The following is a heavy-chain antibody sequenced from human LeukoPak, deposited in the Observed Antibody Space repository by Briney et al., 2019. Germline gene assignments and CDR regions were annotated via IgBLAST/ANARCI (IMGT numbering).Heavy chain of an antibody. CDR1: GFSFYNYG. J-gene: IGHJ4*02. CDR2: IAFDGSSK. V-gene: IGHV3-30*02. D-gene: IGHD3-3*01. Sequence: PGGSLRLSCAASGFSFYNYGMHWVRQAPGKGLEWVAFIAFDGSSKYSADSLKGRLTISRDNSKNTLYLQMSSLRVEDTAVYYCAKESPYRDDFRSSPLDNWGQGTLVTVSS. CDR3: AKESPYRDDFRSSPLDN.